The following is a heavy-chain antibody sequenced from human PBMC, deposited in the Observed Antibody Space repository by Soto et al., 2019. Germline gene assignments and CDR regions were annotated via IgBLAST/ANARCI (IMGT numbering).Heavy chain of an antibody. CDR3: AKNRLPYCSGGSCYSLDY. Sequence: KGLEWVAVISYDGSNKYYADSVKGRFTISRDNSKNTLYLQMNSLRAEDTAVYYCAKNRLPYCSGGSCYSLDYWGQGTLVTVS. V-gene: IGHV3-30*18. CDR2: ISYDGSNK. D-gene: IGHD2-15*01. J-gene: IGHJ4*02.